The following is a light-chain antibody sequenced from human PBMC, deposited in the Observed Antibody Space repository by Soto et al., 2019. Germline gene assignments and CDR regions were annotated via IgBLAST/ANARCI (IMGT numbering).Light chain of an antibody. CDR3: QQYNSWLPAT. V-gene: IGKV3-15*01. CDR2: CAS. J-gene: IGKJ1*01. CDR1: QTVTRN. Sequence: EIVMTQSPASLSVSPGERATLSCRASQTVTRNFSWYQQQHGQAPRRLLFCASTRATGIPARFSGSGSGTDYTIPTSSLQAEDAAVNYCQQYNSWLPATFGQGTKVEIK.